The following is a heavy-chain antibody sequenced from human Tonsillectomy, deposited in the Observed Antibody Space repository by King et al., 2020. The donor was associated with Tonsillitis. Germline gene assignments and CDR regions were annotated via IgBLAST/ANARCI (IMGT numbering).Heavy chain of an antibody. CDR1: GFTVSSNY. V-gene: IGHV3-66*01. CDR2: IYSGGST. CDR3: AREAAAAGTPHFDY. Sequence: VQLVESGGGLVQPGGSLRLSCAASGFTVSSNYMSWVRQAPGKGLEWVSVIYSGGSTYYADSVKGRFTISRDNSKNTLYLQMNSLRAEDTAVYYCAREAAAAGTPHFDYWGQGTLVTVSS. D-gene: IGHD6-13*01. J-gene: IGHJ4*02.